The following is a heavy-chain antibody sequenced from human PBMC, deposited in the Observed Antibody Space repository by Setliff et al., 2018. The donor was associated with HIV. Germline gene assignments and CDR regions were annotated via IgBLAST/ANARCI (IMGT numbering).Heavy chain of an antibody. CDR3: ARLYYLVGNWFDP. D-gene: IGHD2-2*01. CDR2: IGHSGST. J-gene: IGHJ5*02. V-gene: IGHV4-34*01. CDR1: GGSFTSYY. Sequence: NPSETLSLTCAVYGGSFTSYYWSWIRQPPGKGLEWIGEIGHSGSTYYNPSLKSRVTISVDTSKNQFSLKLSSVTAADTAVYYCARLYYLVGNWFDPWGQGTLVTVSS.